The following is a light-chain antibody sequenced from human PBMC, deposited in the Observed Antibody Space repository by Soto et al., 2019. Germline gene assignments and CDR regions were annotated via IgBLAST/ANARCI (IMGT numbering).Light chain of an antibody. Sequence: VRTQSPATLSVSPGERATLSCRASQSVSGNLAWYQQKPGHAPRLLIDAASTMATGIPVRFSGSGSGIEFPLAIGSLQSEDFAVYYCQQYSNWSYTFGPGTKVDIK. CDR2: AAS. V-gene: IGKV3-15*01. J-gene: IGKJ3*01. CDR1: QSVSGN. CDR3: QQYSNWSYT.